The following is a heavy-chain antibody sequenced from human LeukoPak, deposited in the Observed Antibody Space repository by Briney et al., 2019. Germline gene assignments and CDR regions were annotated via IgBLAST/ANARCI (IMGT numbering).Heavy chain of an antibody. V-gene: IGHV3-43*01. J-gene: IGHJ3*02. CDR3: VKAGAWAFEI. CDR1: GFTFDDYT. Sequence: GGSLRLSCAASGFTFDDYTMHWFRQAPGKGLEWVSLISWDGGRTYYADSVKGRFTISRDNSKNSLYLQMNSLITEYTALYYWVKAGAWAFEIWGQGTMVTVSS. D-gene: IGHD3-10*01. CDR2: ISWDGGRT.